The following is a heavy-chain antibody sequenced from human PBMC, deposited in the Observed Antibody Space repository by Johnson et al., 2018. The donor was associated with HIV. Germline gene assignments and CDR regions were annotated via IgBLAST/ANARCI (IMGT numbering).Heavy chain of an antibody. CDR1: GFIFSDYA. CDR3: ARDGRFYDILTDYYSNAFDI. V-gene: IGHV3-30-3*01. Sequence: QVQLVESGGGVVQPGRPLRLSCVASGFIFSDYAMHWVRQAPSKGLEWVAVLRYDGSEKKYADSVRGGFTISRENDKNTLYLQMNSLRAEDTAVYYCARDGRFYDILTDYYSNAFDIWGQGTMVTVSS. CDR2: LRYDGSEK. D-gene: IGHD3-9*01. J-gene: IGHJ3*02.